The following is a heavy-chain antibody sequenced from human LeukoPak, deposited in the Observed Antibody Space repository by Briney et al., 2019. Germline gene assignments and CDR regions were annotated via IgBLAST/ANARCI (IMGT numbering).Heavy chain of an antibody. Sequence: GGSLRLSCVASGFTVSSYYVSWVRQAPGKGLEWVSAISGSGGSTYYADSVKGRFTISRDNSKNTLYLQMNSLRAEDTAVYYCAKGAKLRSTYYFDYWGQGTLVTVSS. V-gene: IGHV3-23*01. J-gene: IGHJ4*02. CDR3: AKGAKLRSTYYFDY. CDR2: ISGSGGST. D-gene: IGHD3-16*01. CDR1: GFTVSSYY.